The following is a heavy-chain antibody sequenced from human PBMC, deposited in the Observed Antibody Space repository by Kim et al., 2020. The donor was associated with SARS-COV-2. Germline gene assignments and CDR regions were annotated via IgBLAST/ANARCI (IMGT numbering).Heavy chain of an antibody. J-gene: IGHJ4*02. CDR2: IYYSGST. Sequence: SETLSLTCTVSGGSISSYYWSWIRQPPGKGLEWIGYIYYSGSTNYNPSLKSRVTISVDTSKNQFSLKLSSVTAADTAVYYCAREGREARPFDYWGQGKLVTVSS. V-gene: IGHV4-59*13. CDR3: AREGREARPFDY. CDR1: GGSISSYY. D-gene: IGHD6-6*01.